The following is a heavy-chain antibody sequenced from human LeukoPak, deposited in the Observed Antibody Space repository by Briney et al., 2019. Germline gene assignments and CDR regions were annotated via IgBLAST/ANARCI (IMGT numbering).Heavy chain of an antibody. D-gene: IGHD3-22*01. J-gene: IGHJ4*02. CDR3: ARDGNNYYDSSGYYLDY. V-gene: IGHV3-53*04. CDR2: IYSGGST. Sequence: GGSLRLSCAASGFTVSSNYMSWVRQAPGKGLEWVSFIYSGGSTYYADSVKGRFTISRHNSKNTLYLQMNSLRAEDTAVYYCARDGNNYYDSSGYYLDYWGQGTLVTVSS. CDR1: GFTVSSNY.